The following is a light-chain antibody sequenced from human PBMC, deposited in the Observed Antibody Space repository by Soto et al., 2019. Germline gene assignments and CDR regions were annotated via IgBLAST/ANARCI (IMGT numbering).Light chain of an antibody. CDR3: QQYKNWWT. V-gene: IGKV3-15*01. J-gene: IGKJ1*01. CDR1: ENVGNN. CDR2: GAS. Sequence: EIVMTQSPATLSVSPGERATLSCRASENVGNNLAWYQQRPGQAPRLLIYGASTRATGTPARFRGGGSGTEFTLTISIPQPEDFAIYYCQQYKNWWTFGQGAKVE.